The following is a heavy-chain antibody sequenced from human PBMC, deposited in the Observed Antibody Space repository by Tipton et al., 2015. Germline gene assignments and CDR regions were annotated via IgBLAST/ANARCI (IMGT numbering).Heavy chain of an antibody. D-gene: IGHD1-26*01. V-gene: IGHV4-61*01. CDR2: ISYSGST. CDR1: GGSVNSANYY. Sequence: TLSLTRTVSGGSVNSANYYWSWIRQPPGKGLEWIGHISYSGSTHYNPSFKSRVAISAGTSKNQFNLTLNSVTAADTAVYYCARDLELGMDGWGQGTTVPVSS. CDR3: ARDLELGMDG. J-gene: IGHJ6*02.